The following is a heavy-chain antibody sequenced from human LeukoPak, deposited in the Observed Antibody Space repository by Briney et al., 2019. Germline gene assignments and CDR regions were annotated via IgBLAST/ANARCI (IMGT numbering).Heavy chain of an antibody. V-gene: IGHV3-30*02. Sequence: PGGSLRLSCAASGFTFSSYRMHWVRQAPGNGLEWVAFIRYDGSNKYYADSVKGRFTISRDNSKNTLYLQMNSLRAEDTAVYYCAEQDGVGADSFDYWGQGTLVTVSS. CDR1: GFTFSSYR. CDR3: AEQDGVGADSFDY. CDR2: IRYDGSNK. J-gene: IGHJ4*02. D-gene: IGHD1-26*01.